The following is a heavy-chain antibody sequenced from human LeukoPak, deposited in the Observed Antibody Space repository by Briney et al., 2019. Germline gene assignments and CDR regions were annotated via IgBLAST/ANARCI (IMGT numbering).Heavy chain of an antibody. CDR2: ISGSGGST. D-gene: IGHD6-6*01. Sequence: GGSLRLSCAASGFTFSSYAMSWVRQAPGRGLEWVSAISGSGGSTYYADSVKGRFTISRDNSKNTLYLQMNSLRAEDTAVYYCAKGMEYSSSQGVFDYWGQGTLVTVSS. V-gene: IGHV3-23*01. CDR1: GFTFSSYA. CDR3: AKGMEYSSSQGVFDY. J-gene: IGHJ4*02.